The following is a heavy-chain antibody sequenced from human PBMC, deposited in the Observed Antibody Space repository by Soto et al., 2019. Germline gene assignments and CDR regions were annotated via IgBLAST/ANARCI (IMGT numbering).Heavy chain of an antibody. D-gene: IGHD2-2*01. CDR2: IIPIFGTE. CDR3: SASVYCSTTRCYYYYGLDV. CDR1: GGTFSSHS. V-gene: IGHV1-69*01. Sequence: QVQPVQSGAEVKKPGSSVKVSCKASGGTFSSHSINWVRQAPGQGPEWMGGIIPIFGTENYAQKFQGRVTITADESTSTAYMELSSLTSEDTALYYCSASVYCSTTRCYYYYGLDVWGQGTTVIVSS. J-gene: IGHJ6*02.